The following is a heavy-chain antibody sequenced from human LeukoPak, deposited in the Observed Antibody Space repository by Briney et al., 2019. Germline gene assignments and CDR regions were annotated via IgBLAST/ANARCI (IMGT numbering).Heavy chain of an antibody. Sequence: SETLSLTCTVSGVTFSSYYWSWIRQPPGKGLEWIGYIYYSGSTNYYPSLKTRVTISVDTSKDQFSLKLSSVTAADTAVYYCARDLAAGYYDSSGYYYYYYYYMDVLGKGNTVTVSS. CDR3: ARDLAAGYYDSSGYYYYYYYYMDV. J-gene: IGHJ6*03. V-gene: IGHV4-59*01. D-gene: IGHD3-22*01. CDR1: GVTFSSYY. CDR2: IYYSGST.